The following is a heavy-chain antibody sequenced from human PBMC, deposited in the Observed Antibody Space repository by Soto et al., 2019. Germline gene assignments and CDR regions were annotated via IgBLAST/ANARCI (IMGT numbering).Heavy chain of an antibody. CDR1: GYTFTSYA. J-gene: IGHJ4*02. D-gene: IGHD3-3*01. Sequence: ASVKVSCKASGYTFTSYAMHWVRQAPGQRLEWMGWINAGNGNTKYSQKFQGRVTITRDTSASTAYMELSSLRSEDTAVYYCARLRDYDFNPVLDYWGQGTLVTVSS. CDR2: INAGNGNT. CDR3: ARLRDYDFNPVLDY. V-gene: IGHV1-3*01.